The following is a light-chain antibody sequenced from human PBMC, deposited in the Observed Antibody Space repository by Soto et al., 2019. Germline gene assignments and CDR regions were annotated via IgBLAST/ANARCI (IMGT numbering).Light chain of an antibody. V-gene: IGKV3-20*01. CDR1: ESVSDNY. Sequence: EMFLTQSPGTLSLSPGERATLSCRASESVSDNYLAWYQQRSGQAPRLVIYGASSRASAVPDRFSGSGSGADFTLTISRLEPEDFAVYYCQQYGSSPLTFGGGTKVDIK. J-gene: IGKJ4*01. CDR3: QQYGSSPLT. CDR2: GAS.